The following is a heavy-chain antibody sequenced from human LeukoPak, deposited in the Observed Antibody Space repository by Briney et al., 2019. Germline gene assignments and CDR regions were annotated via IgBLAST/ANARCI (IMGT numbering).Heavy chain of an antibody. CDR3: ARQGSGNYLSPVNY. D-gene: IGHD1-26*01. CDR1: GGSISSSSYY. V-gene: IGHV4-39*01. Sequence: PSETLSLTCTVSGGSISSSSYYCGWIRQPPGKGLEWFGTIYYSGSTYYNPSLKSRVTISVDTSKNQFSLKLSSVTAADTAVYYCARQGSGNYLSPVNYWGQGTLVTVSS. CDR2: IYYSGST. J-gene: IGHJ4*02.